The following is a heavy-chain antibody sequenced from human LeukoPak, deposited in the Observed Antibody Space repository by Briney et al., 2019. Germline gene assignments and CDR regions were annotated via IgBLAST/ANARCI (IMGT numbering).Heavy chain of an antibody. CDR3: AREGGSGSYSGY. Sequence: PGGSLRLSCAASGFTFSSFNMNWVRQAPGEVLEWLSYISRSGGSTFYADSVKGRFTISRDNARNSLYLQMNSLRDEDTALYYCAREGGSGSYSGYWGQGTLVSVSS. J-gene: IGHJ4*02. D-gene: IGHD3-10*01. V-gene: IGHV3-48*02. CDR1: GFTFSSFN. CDR2: ISRSGGST.